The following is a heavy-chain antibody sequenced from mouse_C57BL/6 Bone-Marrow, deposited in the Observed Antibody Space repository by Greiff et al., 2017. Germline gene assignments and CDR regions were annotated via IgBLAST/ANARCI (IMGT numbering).Heavy chain of an antibody. V-gene: IGHV1-4*01. Sequence: QVQLQQSGAELARPGASVKMSCKASGYTFTSYTMHWVKQRPGQGLEWIGYINPSSGYTKYNQKFKDKATLTADKSSSTAYMQLSSLTSEDSAVYYCATPTAVWYFDVWGTGTTVTVSS. D-gene: IGHD1-2*01. CDR3: ATPTAVWYFDV. J-gene: IGHJ1*03. CDR2: INPSSGYT. CDR1: GYTFTSYT.